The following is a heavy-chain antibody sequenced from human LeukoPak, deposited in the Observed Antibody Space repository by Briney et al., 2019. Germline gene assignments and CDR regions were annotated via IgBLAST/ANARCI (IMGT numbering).Heavy chain of an antibody. CDR3: ARRCGSGSFYYFDY. V-gene: IGHV4-39*01. CDR1: GGSISSSSYY. Sequence: SETLSLTCTVSGGSISSSSYYWGWIRQPPGKRLEWIGSIYYSGSTYYNPSLKSRVTISVDTSKNQFSLKLSSVTAADTAVYYYARRCGSGSFYYFDYWGQGTLVTVSS. D-gene: IGHD1-26*01. J-gene: IGHJ4*02. CDR2: IYYSGST.